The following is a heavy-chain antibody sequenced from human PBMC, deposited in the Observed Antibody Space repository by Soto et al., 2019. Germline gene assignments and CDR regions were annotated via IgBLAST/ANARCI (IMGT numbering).Heavy chain of an antibody. J-gene: IGHJ6*03. D-gene: IGHD5-12*01. CDR1: GFTFSGSA. CDR3: TRGLRDYYYYYMDV. Sequence: EVQLVESGGGLVQPGGSLKLSCAASGFTFSGSAMHWVRQASGKGLEWVGRIRSKANSYATAYAASVKGSFTISRDDSKNTAYLQMNSLKTEDTAVYYCTRGLRDYYYYYMDVWGKGTTVTVSS. CDR2: IRSKANSYAT. V-gene: IGHV3-73*01.